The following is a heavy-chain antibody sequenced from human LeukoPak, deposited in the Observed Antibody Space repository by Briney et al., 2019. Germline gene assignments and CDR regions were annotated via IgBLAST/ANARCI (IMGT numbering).Heavy chain of an antibody. CDR1: GYTFTSYD. D-gene: IGHD3-10*01. V-gene: IGHV1-8*01. CDR2: MNPNSGNT. J-gene: IGHJ6*02. CDR3: ARERLLWFGEPTNNYYYGMDV. Sequence: ASVKVSCKASGYTFTSYDINWVRQATGQGREWMGWMNPNSGNTGYAQKFQGRVTMTRNTSISTAYMELSSLRSEDTAVYYCARERLLWFGEPTNNYYYGMDVWGQGATVTVSS.